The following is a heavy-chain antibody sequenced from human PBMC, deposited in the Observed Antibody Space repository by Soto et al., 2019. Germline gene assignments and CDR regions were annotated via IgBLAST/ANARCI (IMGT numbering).Heavy chain of an antibody. J-gene: IGHJ6*03. Sequence: PGGSLILSCAASGFTVSSNYMSWVRQAPGKGLEWVSVIYSGGSTYYADSVKGRFTISRDNSKNTLYLQMNSLRAEDTAVYYCARDRTTVTTDYYYYYMDVWGKGTTVTVSS. D-gene: IGHD4-17*01. CDR1: GFTVSSNY. V-gene: IGHV3-66*01. CDR3: ARDRTTVTTDYYYYYMDV. CDR2: IYSGGST.